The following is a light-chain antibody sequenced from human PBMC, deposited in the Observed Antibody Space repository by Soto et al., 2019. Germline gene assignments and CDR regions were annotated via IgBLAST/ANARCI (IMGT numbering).Light chain of an antibody. J-gene: IGKJ4*01. CDR3: QQCVAWPLLT. V-gene: IGKV3-20*01. Sequence: EIVLTQSPGTLSLSPGERATLSCRASQSVSSSYLAWYQQKPGQAPRLLIYGASTRASDIPARFSGSGSGTDFTLTISSLEPEDFAVYYCQQCVAWPLLTIGGGTKVEL. CDR2: GAS. CDR1: QSVSSSY.